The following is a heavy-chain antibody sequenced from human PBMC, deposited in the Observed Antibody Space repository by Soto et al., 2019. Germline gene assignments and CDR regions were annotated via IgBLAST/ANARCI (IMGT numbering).Heavy chain of an antibody. CDR3: ARDLLDCSSTSCYSGQNWFDP. J-gene: IGHJ5*02. V-gene: IGHV1-69*06. Sequence: QVQLEQSGAEVKKPGSSVKVSCKASGGTFSSYAISWVRQAPGQGLEWMGGIIPIFGTANYAQKFQGRVTITADKSTSTAYMELSSLRSEDTAVYYCARDLLDCSSTSCYSGQNWFDPWGQGTLVTVSS. CDR2: IIPIFGTA. CDR1: GGTFSSYA. D-gene: IGHD2-2*01.